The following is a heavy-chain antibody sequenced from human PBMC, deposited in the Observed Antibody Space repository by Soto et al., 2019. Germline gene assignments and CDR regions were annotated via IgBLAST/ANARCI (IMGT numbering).Heavy chain of an antibody. V-gene: IGHV5-51*01. D-gene: IGHD5-12*01. Sequence: GESLKISCKGSGYSFTSYWIFWVRQMPVKGLEFMGIIYPFYSDTRYSPSFQGHVTISSYKSISTSYLQLISLKASDTAMYYFARQTRELDSAYDGFDYWGQGTLVTVSS. J-gene: IGHJ4*02. CDR2: IYPFYSDT. CDR3: ARQTRELDSAYDGFDY. CDR1: GYSFTSYW.